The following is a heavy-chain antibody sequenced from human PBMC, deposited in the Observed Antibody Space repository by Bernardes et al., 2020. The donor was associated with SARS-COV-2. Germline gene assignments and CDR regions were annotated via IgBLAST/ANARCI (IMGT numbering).Heavy chain of an antibody. CDR2: VRWDGRTP. CDR1: GFTFEDYT. Sequence: GGSLRLSCAASGFTFEDYTMHWVRQVPGKGMEWVSLVRWDGRTPTYADSVKGRFIISRDSSRNTVHLQMDSLRKEDTALYYCATERQSLTVFGVGHDAFDFWGQGTMVTVSS. D-gene: IGHD3-3*01. J-gene: IGHJ3*01. CDR3: ATERQSLTVFGVGHDAFDF. V-gene: IGHV3-43*01.